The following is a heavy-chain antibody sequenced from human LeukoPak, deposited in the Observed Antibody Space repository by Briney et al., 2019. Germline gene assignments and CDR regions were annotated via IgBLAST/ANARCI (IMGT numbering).Heavy chain of an antibody. CDR1: GYTFTGYY. CDR2: INPNSGGT. Sequence: GASVKLSCKASGYTFTGYYMHWVRQAPGQGLEWMGWINPNSGGTNYAQKFQGRVTMTRDTSISTAYMELSRLRSDDTAVYYCARAYCSSTNCNFEDWGKGTLVTVSS. D-gene: IGHD2-2*01. CDR3: ARAYCSSTNCNFED. V-gene: IGHV1-2*02. J-gene: IGHJ4*02.